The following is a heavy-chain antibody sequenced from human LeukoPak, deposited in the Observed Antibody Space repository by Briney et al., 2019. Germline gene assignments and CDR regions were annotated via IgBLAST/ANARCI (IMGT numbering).Heavy chain of an antibody. D-gene: IGHD4-17*01. CDR1: GYTFTGYY. J-gene: IGHJ4*02. V-gene: IGHV1-2*02. CDR3: RTDRYGDYGDYIDY. CDR2: INPNSGGT. Sequence: GASVKLSCKASGYTFTGYYMHWVRQAPGQGLEWMGWINPNSGGTNYAQKFQGRVTMTRDTSISTAYMELSRLRSDDTAVYYCRTDRYGDYGDYIDYWDQGTLVTVSS.